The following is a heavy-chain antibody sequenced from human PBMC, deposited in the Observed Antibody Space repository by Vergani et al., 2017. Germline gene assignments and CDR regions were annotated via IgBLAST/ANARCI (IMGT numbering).Heavy chain of an antibody. V-gene: IGHV4-34*01. J-gene: IGHJ6*03. CDR1: GGSFTSYH. D-gene: IGHD4-11*01. Sequence: QVQLQQWGGGLLKPSETLSLTCVVNGGSFTSYHWTWIRQSPGEGLEWVGDIDHTGRPDYNPSLKSRLTMSVDKSRNQFSLTLNSVTATDPAIYFCARVNTETNGHLYYYYYMDVWGQGTVVTVS. CDR3: ARVNTETNGHLYYYYYMDV. CDR2: IDHTGRP.